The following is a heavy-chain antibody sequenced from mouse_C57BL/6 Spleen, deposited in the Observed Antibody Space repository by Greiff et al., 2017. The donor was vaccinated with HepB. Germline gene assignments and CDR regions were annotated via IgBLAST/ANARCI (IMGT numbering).Heavy chain of an antibody. CDR1: GYAFSSYW. CDR2: IYPGDGDT. J-gene: IGHJ2*01. V-gene: IGHV1-80*01. Sequence: QVHVQQSGAELVKPGASVKISCKASGYAFSSYWMNWVKQRPGKGLEWIGQIYPGDGDTNYNGKFKGKATLTADKSSSTAYMQLSSLTSEDSAVYFCARGGDYYDYDFDYWGQGTTLTVSS. CDR3: ARGGDYYDYDFDY. D-gene: IGHD2-4*01.